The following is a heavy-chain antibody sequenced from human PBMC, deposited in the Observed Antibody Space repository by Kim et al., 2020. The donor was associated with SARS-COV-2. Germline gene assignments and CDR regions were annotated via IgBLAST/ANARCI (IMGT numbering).Heavy chain of an antibody. CDR1: GFTFSSYG. CDR2: IWYDGSNK. D-gene: IGHD5-12*01. J-gene: IGHJ3*02. CDR3: AKDSGMATISQGAFDI. Sequence: GGSLRLSCAASGFTFSSYGMHWVRQAPGKGLEWVAVIWYDGSNKYYADFVKGRFTISRDKSKNTLHLQMNSLRAEDTAVYYCAKDSGMATISQGAFDIWGQETMVTVSS. V-gene: IGHV3-33*03.